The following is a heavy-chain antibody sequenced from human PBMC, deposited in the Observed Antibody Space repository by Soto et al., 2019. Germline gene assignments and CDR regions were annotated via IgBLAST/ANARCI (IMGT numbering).Heavy chain of an antibody. J-gene: IGHJ4*02. D-gene: IGHD2-21*02. CDR2: IWHDGLKK. V-gene: IGHV3-33*01. CDR1: RFTFSDYG. Sequence: QVQLVESGGGVVQPERSLRLSCVASRFTFSDYGMHWVRQAPGKGLEWVAVIWHDGLKKDYVDSVKGRFTVSRDNSKNTLYLQMNSLRFEDTATYSCARDRGADSPIDFWGQGTLVTVSS. CDR3: ARDRGADSPIDF.